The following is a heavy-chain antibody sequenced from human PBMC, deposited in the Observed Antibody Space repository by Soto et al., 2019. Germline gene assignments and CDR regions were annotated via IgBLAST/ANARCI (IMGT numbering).Heavy chain of an antibody. CDR3: TTLRLDP. D-gene: IGHD3-9*01. CDR1: GYTFTALY. CDR2: VNPNTGLT. J-gene: IGHJ5*02. V-gene: IGHV1-2*02. Sequence: QVQLVQSGSEVRKPGASVKVSCQASGYTFTALYMNWVRQAPGQGLEWMGWVNPNTGLTKYAQKFQGRVIMTRDTSINTAYMELSGLTSDDTAVYYCTTLRLDPWGQGPLVTVSS.